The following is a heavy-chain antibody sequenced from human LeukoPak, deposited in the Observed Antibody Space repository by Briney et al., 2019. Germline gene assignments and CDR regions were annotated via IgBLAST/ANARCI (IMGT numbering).Heavy chain of an antibody. J-gene: IGHJ4*02. Sequence: PGGSLRLSCAASGFTFSDYYMSWIRQAPGKGLEWVSYISSSSSYTNYADSVKGRFTISRDNAKNSLYLQMNSLRAEDTAVYYCAREGPSGSYFDYWGQGTLVTVSS. V-gene: IGHV3-11*05. D-gene: IGHD1-26*01. CDR3: AREGPSGSYFDY. CDR2: ISSSSSYT. CDR1: GFTFSDYY.